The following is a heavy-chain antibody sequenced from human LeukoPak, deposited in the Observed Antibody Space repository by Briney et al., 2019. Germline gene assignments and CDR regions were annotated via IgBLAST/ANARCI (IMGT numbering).Heavy chain of an antibody. CDR2: IYHSGST. V-gene: IGHV4-30-4*01. Sequence: SETLSLTCTVSGGSISSGDYYWSWIRQPPGKGLEWIGYIYHSGSTYYNPSLKSRVTISVDTSKNQFSLKLSSVTATDTAVYYCARELYYDILTGYYKDYWGQGTLVTVSS. J-gene: IGHJ4*02. CDR3: ARELYYDILTGYYKDY. CDR1: GGSISSGDYY. D-gene: IGHD3-9*01.